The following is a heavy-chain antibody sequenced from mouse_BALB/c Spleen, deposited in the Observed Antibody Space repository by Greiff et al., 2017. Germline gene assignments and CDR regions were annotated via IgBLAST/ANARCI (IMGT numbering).Heavy chain of an antibody. CDR1: GYTFTSYW. Sequence: VQLKESGTVLARPGASVKMSCKASGYTFTSYWMHWVKQRPGQGLEWIGAIYPGNSDTSYNQKFKGKAKLTAVTSTSTAYMELSSLTNEDSAVYYCTSLTTVVDYAMDYWGQGTSVTVSS. CDR3: TSLTTVVDYAMDY. D-gene: IGHD1-1*01. CDR2: IYPGNSDT. J-gene: IGHJ4*01. V-gene: IGHV1-5*01.